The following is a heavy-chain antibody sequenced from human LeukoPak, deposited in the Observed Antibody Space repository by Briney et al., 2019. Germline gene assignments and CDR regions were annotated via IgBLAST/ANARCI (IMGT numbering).Heavy chain of an antibody. CDR1: GFTFSTYW. Sequence: GGSLRLSCAASGFTFSTYWMTWVRQAPGKGLEWMAVISCDGTNKYYADSVKGRFTISRDNSKNTLYLQMNSLRAEDTAVYYCAKDLNYDFWSGLGNWGQGTLVTVSS. J-gene: IGHJ4*02. CDR2: ISCDGTNK. D-gene: IGHD3-3*01. CDR3: AKDLNYDFWSGLGN. V-gene: IGHV3-30*18.